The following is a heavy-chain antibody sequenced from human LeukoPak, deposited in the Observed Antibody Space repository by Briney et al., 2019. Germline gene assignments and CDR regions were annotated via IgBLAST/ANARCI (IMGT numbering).Heavy chain of an antibody. J-gene: IGHJ4*02. CDR1: GFTLSSYG. Sequence: GGSLRLSCAASGFTLSSYGMHWVRQAPGKGLEWVAVISHDGSNKYYADSVRGRFTISRDNSKNTLYLQMNSLRAEDTAVYYCATDADEFDYWGQETLVTVSS. CDR3: ATDADEFDY. V-gene: IGHV3-30*03. CDR2: ISHDGSNK.